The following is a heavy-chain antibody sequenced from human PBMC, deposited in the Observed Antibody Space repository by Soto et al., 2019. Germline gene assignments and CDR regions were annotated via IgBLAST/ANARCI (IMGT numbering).Heavy chain of an antibody. Sequence: WASVKVSCKASGGTFSSYAISWVRQAPGQGLEWMGGIIPIFGTANYAQKFQGRVTITADESTSTAYMELSSLRSEDTAVYYCAREGTMVRGVIINNPQFDYWGQGTLVTVSS. CDR1: GGTFSSYA. CDR2: IIPIFGTA. V-gene: IGHV1-69*13. CDR3: AREGTMVRGVIINNPQFDY. D-gene: IGHD3-10*01. J-gene: IGHJ4*02.